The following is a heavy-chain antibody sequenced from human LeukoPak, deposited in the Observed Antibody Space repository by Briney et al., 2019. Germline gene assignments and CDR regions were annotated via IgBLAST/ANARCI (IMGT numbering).Heavy chain of an antibody. D-gene: IGHD1-26*01. CDR2: ISGSGGST. V-gene: IGHV3-23*01. CDR1: GFTFSNFG. Sequence: RSGGSLRLSCAASGFTFSNFGMHWVRQAPGKGLEWVSSISGSGGSTHCADSVKGRFTISRDNSKNMLYLQMNSLRAEDTAIYYCAKRRYSGSSKHFDSWGQGTLVIVSS. J-gene: IGHJ4*02. CDR3: AKRRYSGSSKHFDS.